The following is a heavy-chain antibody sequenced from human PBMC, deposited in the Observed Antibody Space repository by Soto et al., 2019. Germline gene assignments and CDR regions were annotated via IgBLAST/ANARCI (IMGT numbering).Heavy chain of an antibody. Sequence: QVQLVQSGAEMRKPGSSLRVSCKASGGTFSDFAFSWVRQAPGQGLEWMGGIVPRFGSPNYAQKFGGRVTISADTSTSTVYMEVSSLRFDDTAVYFCARDRIQLRLGKYSFYGIDVWGQGTTITVSS. CDR1: GGTFSDFA. CDR3: ARDRIQLRLGKYSFYGIDV. J-gene: IGHJ6*02. CDR2: IVPRFGSP. D-gene: IGHD3-16*01. V-gene: IGHV1-69*06.